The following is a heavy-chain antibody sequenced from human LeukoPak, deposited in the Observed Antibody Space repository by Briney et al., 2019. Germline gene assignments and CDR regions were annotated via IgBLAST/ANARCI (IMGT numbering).Heavy chain of an antibody. V-gene: IGHV3-48*03. Sequence: GGSLRLSCAASGFTFSSYEMNWVRQAPGKGLEWVSYISSSGSTIYYADSVKGRFTISRDNAKNSLYLQMNSLRAEDTAVYYCARETDYGYSSGWYTYYFDYWGQGTLVTVSS. J-gene: IGHJ4*02. D-gene: IGHD6-19*01. CDR1: GFTFSSYE. CDR3: ARETDYGYSSGWYTYYFDY. CDR2: ISSSGSTI.